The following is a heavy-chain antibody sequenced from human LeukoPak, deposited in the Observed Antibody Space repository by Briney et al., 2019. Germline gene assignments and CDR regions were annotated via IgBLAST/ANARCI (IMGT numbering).Heavy chain of an antibody. D-gene: IGHD3-16*01. CDR3: AKDDDWGRYKH. Sequence: PGGSLRLSCAASGFTFTTYWMGWVREAPGKGLEWVANIKQDGSEQYYVDSVKGRFTISRDNAKNSLYLQMNSLRAEDTAVYYCAKDDDWGRYKHWGQGTLVTVSS. CDR1: GFTFTTYW. CDR2: IKQDGSEQ. J-gene: IGHJ1*01. V-gene: IGHV3-7*01.